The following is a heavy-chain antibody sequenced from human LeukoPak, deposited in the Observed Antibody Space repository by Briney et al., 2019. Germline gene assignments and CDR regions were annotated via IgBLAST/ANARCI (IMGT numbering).Heavy chain of an antibody. CDR1: GFTFSSYS. V-gene: IGHV3-48*04. Sequence: GGSLRLSCAASGFTFSSYSMNWVRQAPGKGLEWVSYISSSSITKYYADFVKGRFTISRDNAKNSLYLQMNSLRAEDTAVYYCAIIVGVTDYWGQGTLVTVSS. CDR2: ISSSSITK. CDR3: AIIVGVTDY. J-gene: IGHJ4*02. D-gene: IGHD1-26*01.